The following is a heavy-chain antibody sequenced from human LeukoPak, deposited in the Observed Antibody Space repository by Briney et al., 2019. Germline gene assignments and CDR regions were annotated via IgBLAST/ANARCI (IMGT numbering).Heavy chain of an antibody. CDR3: ARGPGPDDFWSGYKYYYYGMDV. CDR1: GYTFTSYG. Sequence: ASVKVSCKASGYTFTSYGISWVRQAPGQGLEWMGWISAYNGNTNYAQKLQGRVTMTTDTSTSTAYMELRSLRSDDTAVYYCARGPGPDDFWSGYKYYYYGMDVWGQGTTVTVSS. V-gene: IGHV1-18*01. D-gene: IGHD3-3*01. J-gene: IGHJ6*02. CDR2: ISAYNGNT.